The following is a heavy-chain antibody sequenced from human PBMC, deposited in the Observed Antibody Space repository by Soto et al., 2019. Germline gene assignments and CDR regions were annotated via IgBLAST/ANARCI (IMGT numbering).Heavy chain of an antibody. Sequence: QVQLVVSGGGLVKPGGSLRISCAASGFTFSDYYLSWIRQAPGKGLEWVSYISSSGSIIYYADSVKGRFTISRDNAKNSLYLQMNSLRAEDTAVYYCALAGYDSNYYAVTPLSAGHFWGQGTLVNVSS. CDR1: GFTFSDYY. CDR3: ALAGYDSNYYAVTPLSAGHF. V-gene: IGHV3-11*01. D-gene: IGHD4-4*01. J-gene: IGHJ4*02. CDR2: ISSSGSII.